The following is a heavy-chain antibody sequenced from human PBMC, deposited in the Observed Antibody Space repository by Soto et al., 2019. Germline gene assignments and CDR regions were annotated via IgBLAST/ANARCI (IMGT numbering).Heavy chain of an antibody. CDR2: ISAYNGNT. V-gene: IGHV1-18*01. J-gene: IGHJ6*02. CDR3: ARVKYSPPYYYCYRMDV. CDR1: GYTFTSYG. D-gene: IGHD5-18*01. Sequence: QVQLVQSGAEVKKPGASVKVSCKASGYTFTSYGISWVRQAPGQGLEWMGWISAYNGNTNYAQKLQGRVTMTTDTSTSTAYMELRSLRSDDTAVYYCARVKYSPPYYYCYRMDVWGQGTTVTVSS.